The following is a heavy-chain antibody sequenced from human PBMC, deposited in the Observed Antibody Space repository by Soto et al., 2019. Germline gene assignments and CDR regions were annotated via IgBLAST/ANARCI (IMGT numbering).Heavy chain of an antibody. CDR1: GGSISSGGYY. Sequence: LTCTVSGGSISSGGYYWSWIRQHPGKGLEWIVYICDSGSTDYNPSLKSRVTISVDTSKNQFSLKLSSVTAADTAVYYCASSIIRGAAAGLTWFDPWGQGTLVTVSS. J-gene: IGHJ5*02. CDR3: ASSIIRGAAAGLTWFDP. D-gene: IGHD6-13*01. V-gene: IGHV4-31*03. CDR2: ICDSGST.